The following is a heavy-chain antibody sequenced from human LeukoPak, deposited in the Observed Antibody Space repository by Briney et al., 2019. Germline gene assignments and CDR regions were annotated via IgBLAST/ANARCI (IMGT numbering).Heavy chain of an antibody. J-gene: IGHJ4*02. CDR3: ARGRGVGY. Sequence: GGSLRLPCAASGFIFKNYGMHWVRQVPGKGLEWVAFIRYDGSSSYYVDSVKGRFTISRDNTKNSLFLQMNSLRAEDTAVYYCARGRGVGYWGQGTLVTVSS. V-gene: IGHV3-30*02. D-gene: IGHD3-10*01. CDR1: GFIFKNYG. CDR2: IRYDGSSS.